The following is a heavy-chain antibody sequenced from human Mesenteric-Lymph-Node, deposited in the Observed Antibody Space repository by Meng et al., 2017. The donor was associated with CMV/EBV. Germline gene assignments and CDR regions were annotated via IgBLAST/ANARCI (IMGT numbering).Heavy chain of an antibody. CDR3: ATSCSSTSCQSFDY. CDR2: ITSSSSYI. Sequence: ASGVTFSSYNMNWVRQAPGKGLEWVSSITSSSSYIYYADSVKGRFTISRDNARTSLYLQMNTLRAEDTAVYYCATSCSSTSCQSFDYWGQGTLVTVSS. J-gene: IGHJ4*02. D-gene: IGHD2-2*01. V-gene: IGHV3-21*01. CDR1: GVTFSSYN.